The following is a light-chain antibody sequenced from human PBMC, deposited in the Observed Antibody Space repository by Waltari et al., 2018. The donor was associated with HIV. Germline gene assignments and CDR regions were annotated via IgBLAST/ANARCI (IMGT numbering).Light chain of an antibody. Sequence: SYVLTQPPSVSVAPGQTARITCGGNNIGSKSVHWYQQKPGQAPVLVVYEDSDRPSGIPERFSGSNSGSTATLTSRRVEAGDEADYYWQVWDSSSDHPVFGGGTKLTVL. CDR2: EDS. CDR1: NIGSKS. J-gene: IGLJ3*02. V-gene: IGLV3-21*02. CDR3: QVWDSSSDHPV.